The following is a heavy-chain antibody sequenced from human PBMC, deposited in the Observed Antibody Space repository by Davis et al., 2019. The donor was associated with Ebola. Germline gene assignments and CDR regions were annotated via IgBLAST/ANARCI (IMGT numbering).Heavy chain of an antibody. J-gene: IGHJ4*02. CDR3: ARGSALAARAFDY. CDR2: ISWNSGSI. V-gene: IGHV3-9*01. D-gene: IGHD6-6*01. Sequence: SLKISCAASGFTFDDYAMHWVRQAPGKGLEWVSGISWNSGSIGYADSVKGRFTISRDNAKNSLYLQMNSLRSEDTAVYYCARGSALAARAFDYWGQGTLVTVSS. CDR1: GFTFDDYA.